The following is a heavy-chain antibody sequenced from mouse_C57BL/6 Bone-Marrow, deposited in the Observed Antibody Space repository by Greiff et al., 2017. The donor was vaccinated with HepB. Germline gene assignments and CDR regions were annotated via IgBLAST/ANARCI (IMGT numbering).Heavy chain of an antibody. J-gene: IGHJ1*03. CDR1: GFSLTSYG. D-gene: IGHD1-1*01. Sequence: VQLQQSGPGLVQPSQSLSITCTVSGFSLTSYGVHWVRQSPGKGLEWLGVIWRGGSTDYNAAFMSRLSITKDNSKSQVFFKMNSLQADDTAIYYCDKKRVYYYGSSYWWYIDVWGTGSTGTVSS. CDR2: IWRGGST. V-gene: IGHV2-5*01. CDR3: DKKRVYYYGSSYWWYIDV.